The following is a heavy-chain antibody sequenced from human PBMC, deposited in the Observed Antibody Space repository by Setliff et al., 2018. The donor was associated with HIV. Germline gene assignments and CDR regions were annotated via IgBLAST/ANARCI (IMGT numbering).Heavy chain of an antibody. D-gene: IGHD1-26*01. CDR3: ARDHMSVGAWVGATSRGLFQH. J-gene: IGHJ1*01. V-gene: IGHV1-46*01. Sequence: GASVKVSCKASGYTFITYYMHWLRQAPGQGLEWMGIINPSGGSTNYAQKFQGRVTMTRDTSTSTVYMELSSLRSEDTAVYYCARDHMSVGAWVGATSRGLFQHWGQGTLVTVSS. CDR2: INPSGGST. CDR1: GYTFITYY.